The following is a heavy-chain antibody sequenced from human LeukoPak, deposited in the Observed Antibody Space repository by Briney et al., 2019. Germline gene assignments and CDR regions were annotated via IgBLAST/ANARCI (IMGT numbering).Heavy chain of an antibody. CDR3: AKVRSNYVYYYYGMDV. D-gene: IGHD4-11*01. CDR1: GFTFSSYG. CDR2: ISYDGSNK. Sequence: GGSLRLSCAASGFTFSSYGMHWVRQAPGKGLEWVAVISYDGSNKYYADSVKGRFTISRDNSKNTLYLQMNSLRAEDTAVYYCAKVRSNYVYYYYGMDVWGQGATVTVSS. J-gene: IGHJ6*02. V-gene: IGHV3-30*18.